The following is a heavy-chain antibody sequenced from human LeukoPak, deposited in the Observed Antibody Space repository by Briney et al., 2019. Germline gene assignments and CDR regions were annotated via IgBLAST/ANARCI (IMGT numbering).Heavy chain of an antibody. J-gene: IGHJ4*02. Sequence: SETLSLTCTVSGGSISSYYWSWIRQPPGQGLEWIGYIYYSGSTNYNPSLKSRVTISVDTSKNQFSLKLSSVTAADKAVYYCARQSAGIAVAGTGDYFDYWGQGTLVTVSS. V-gene: IGHV4-59*08. D-gene: IGHD6-19*01. CDR2: IYYSGST. CDR3: ARQSAGIAVAGTGDYFDY. CDR1: GGSISSYY.